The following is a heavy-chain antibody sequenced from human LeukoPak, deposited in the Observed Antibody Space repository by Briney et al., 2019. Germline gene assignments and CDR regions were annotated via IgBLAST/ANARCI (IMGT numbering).Heavy chain of an antibody. J-gene: IGHJ6*03. V-gene: IGHV1-18*01. CDR2: ISPYTTKT. D-gene: IGHD1-26*01. CDR3: AREGGVGPTAPPDYYSYQMDV. CDR1: GCTFISYG. Sequence: GASVKVSCKASGCTFISYGIIWVRQAPGQGLEWMGWISPYTTKTNYAQSLQGRVTMTTDTSTSTAYMELRSLRSDDTAVYYCAREGGVGPTAPPDYYSYQMDVWGKGTTVTVSS.